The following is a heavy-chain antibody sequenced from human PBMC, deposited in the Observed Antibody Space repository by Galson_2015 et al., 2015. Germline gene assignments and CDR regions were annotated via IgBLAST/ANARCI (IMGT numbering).Heavy chain of an antibody. J-gene: IGHJ5*02. Sequence: SLRLSCAASGFTFSSYRMNWVRQAPGKGLEWVSYISSSSSTIYYADSVKGRFTISRDNAKNSLYLQMNSLRDENTAVYYCARGDYDILTGGNWFDPWGQGTLVTVSS. V-gene: IGHV3-48*02. D-gene: IGHD3-9*01. CDR1: GFTFSSYR. CDR2: ISSSSSTI. CDR3: ARGDYDILTGGNWFDP.